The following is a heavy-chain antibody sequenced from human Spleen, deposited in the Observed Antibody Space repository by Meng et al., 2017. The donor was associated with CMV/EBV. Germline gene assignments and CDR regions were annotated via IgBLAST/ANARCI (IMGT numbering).Heavy chain of an antibody. Sequence: HTFMNYGISWVRQAPGQGLEWMGWIGAYNGNTNYAQKFQGRVTMTTDTSTSTVYMELRSLRSDDTAVYYCAREGNYYDSSGYYWFDPWGQGTLVTVSS. CDR1: HTFMNYG. D-gene: IGHD3-22*01. V-gene: IGHV1-18*01. CDR3: AREGNYYDSSGYYWFDP. J-gene: IGHJ5*02. CDR2: IGAYNGNT.